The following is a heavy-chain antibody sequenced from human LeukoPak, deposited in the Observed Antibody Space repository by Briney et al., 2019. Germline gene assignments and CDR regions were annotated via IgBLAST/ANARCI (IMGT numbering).Heavy chain of an antibody. CDR2: IWYDGSNK. J-gene: IGHJ6*02. CDR1: GFTFNTHG. D-gene: IGHD2-15*01. CDR3: ARISCTGGRCKPYSYYDMDV. V-gene: IGHV3-33*01. Sequence: PGGSLRLSCAASGFTFNTHGMHWVRQAPGKGLEWVAIIWYDGSNKYYSDSVKGRFTIPRDNSKNTLYLRMNSLRAEDTAVYYCARISCTGGRCKPYSYYDMDVWGQGTTVTVSS.